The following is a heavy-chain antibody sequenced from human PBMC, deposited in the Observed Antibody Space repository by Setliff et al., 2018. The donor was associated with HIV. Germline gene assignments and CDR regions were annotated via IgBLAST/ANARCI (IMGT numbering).Heavy chain of an antibody. D-gene: IGHD2-8*01. CDR3: AREFCTHGVCYEYYLDY. Sequence: NPSETLSLTCTVSGGSISRHYWSWIRQSPGKGLEWIGYINDSGSAKYNPSLKSRVTISVETSKSQFSLKLNSVTAADSAIYYCAREFCTHGVCYEYYLDYWGQGTPVTVS. CDR1: GGSISRHY. J-gene: IGHJ4*02. CDR2: INDSGSA. V-gene: IGHV4-59*11.